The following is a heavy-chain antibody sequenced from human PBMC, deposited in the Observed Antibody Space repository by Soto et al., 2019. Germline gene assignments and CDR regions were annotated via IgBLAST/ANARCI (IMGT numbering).Heavy chain of an antibody. D-gene: IGHD4-17*01. CDR3: ARRYGASFDE. J-gene: IGHJ4*02. Sequence: ASETLSLTCTVSGGSISSYYWSWIRQPPGKGLEWIGYIYYSGSTNYNPSLKSRVTISVDTSKNQFSLKLSSVTAADTAGYYCARRYGASFDEWGQGTLVTVSS. CDR2: IYYSGST. CDR1: GGSISSYY. V-gene: IGHV4-59*01.